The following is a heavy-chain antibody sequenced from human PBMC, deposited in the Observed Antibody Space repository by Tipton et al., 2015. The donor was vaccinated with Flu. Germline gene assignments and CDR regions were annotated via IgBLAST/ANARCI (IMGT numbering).Heavy chain of an antibody. D-gene: IGHD3-3*01. Sequence: TLSLTCTVSGGSISSYYWGWIRQPPGKGLEWIGYIYYSGSTNYNPSLKSRVTISVDTSKNQFSLKLSSVTAADTAVYYCARGYDFWSGYGGFDYWGQGTLVTVSS. CDR1: GGSISSYY. V-gene: IGHV4-59*08. CDR3: ARGYDFWSGYGGFDY. J-gene: IGHJ4*02. CDR2: IYYSGST.